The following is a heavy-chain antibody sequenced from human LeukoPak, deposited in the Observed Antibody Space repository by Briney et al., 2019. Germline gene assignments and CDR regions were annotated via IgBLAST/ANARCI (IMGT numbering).Heavy chain of an antibody. V-gene: IGHV3-48*03. CDR2: ISGSGSSI. CDR3: ARGGYCGSTLCYVFNAFDV. Sequence: GGSLRLSCGASGFTFSSHEMNWVRRAPGKGLEWVSYISGSGSSIYYADSVKGRFTISRDNARKSLYLQLNSVRAEDTAAYYCARGGYCGSTLCYVFNAFDVWSQGTMVTVSS. CDR1: GFTFSSHE. J-gene: IGHJ3*01. D-gene: IGHD2-2*01.